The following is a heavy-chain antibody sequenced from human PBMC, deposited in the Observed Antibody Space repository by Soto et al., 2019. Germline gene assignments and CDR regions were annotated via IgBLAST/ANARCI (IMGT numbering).Heavy chain of an antibody. Sequence: SETLSLTCTVSGGSISSYYWNWIRQPPGKGLEWIGFMYNSGSTHYNPSLKSRVTISLDTSKNQFSLNLRSVTAADTAVYYCASMGYHYGSGSYPLDYWGQGTLVTVSS. V-gene: IGHV4-59*08. J-gene: IGHJ4*02. CDR1: GGSISSYY. CDR3: ASMGYHYGSGSYPLDY. CDR2: MYNSGST. D-gene: IGHD3-10*01.